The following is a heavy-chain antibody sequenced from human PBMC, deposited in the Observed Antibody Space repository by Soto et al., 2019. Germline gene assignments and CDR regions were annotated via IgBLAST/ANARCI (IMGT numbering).Heavy chain of an antibody. CDR2: ISTSSTAT. CDR3: ARYGTRGDW. D-gene: IGHD3-10*01. Sequence: GGSLRLSCAASGFTFSHYSMHWVRQAPGKGLEWISCISTSSTATYYADSVKGRFTVSRDNGNKLLFLQMNSLTDEDTAVYYCARYGTRGDWWGLGTQVTVSS. V-gene: IGHV3-48*02. CDR1: GFTFSHYS. J-gene: IGHJ5*01.